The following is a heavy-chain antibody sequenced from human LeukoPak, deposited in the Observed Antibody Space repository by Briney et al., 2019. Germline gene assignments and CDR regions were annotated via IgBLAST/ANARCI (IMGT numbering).Heavy chain of an antibody. Sequence: GTSLRLSCAASGFNFRTYAFHWVRQAPGKGPEWMAFITYDGSDTYYADSVQGRFTLSRDNSQTTLYLQMNSLRAADTAVYYCARPGGYAFDMWGQGTMVTVSS. D-gene: IGHD3-10*01. CDR1: GFNFRTYA. CDR3: ARPGGYAFDM. V-gene: IGHV3-30*04. CDR2: ITYDGSDT. J-gene: IGHJ3*02.